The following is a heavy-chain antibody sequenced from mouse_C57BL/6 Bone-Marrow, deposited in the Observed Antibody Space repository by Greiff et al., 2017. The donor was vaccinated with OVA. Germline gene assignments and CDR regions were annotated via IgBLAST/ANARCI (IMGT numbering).Heavy chain of an antibody. CDR1: GYTFTSYW. CDR3: ARKGVWSYYFDY. Sequence: VQLQQPGAELVMPGASVKLSCKASGYTFTSYWMHWVKQRPGQGLEWIGEIDPSDSYTNYNQKFKGKSTFTVDKSSSTAYMQLSSLTSEDSAVYYCARKGVWSYYFDYWGQGTTLTVSS. V-gene: IGHV1-69*01. D-gene: IGHD2-10*02. CDR2: IDPSDSYT. J-gene: IGHJ2*01.